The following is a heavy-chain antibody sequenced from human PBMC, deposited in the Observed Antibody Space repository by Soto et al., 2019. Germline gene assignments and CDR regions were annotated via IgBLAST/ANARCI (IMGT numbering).Heavy chain of an antibody. Sequence: QLQLQESGPGLVKPSETLSLPCTVSGGSISSSSYYWGWIRQPPGKGLEWIGSIYYSGSTYYNPSLTSRVTPSVDTAKKLSALKLSSVTAADTARYYCASEELSQGRKRWRQLWGEGTLVAVSS. CDR2: IYYSGST. CDR1: GGSISSSSYY. D-gene: IGHD3-16*02. J-gene: IGHJ4*02. CDR3: ASEELSQGRKRWRQL. V-gene: IGHV4-39*01.